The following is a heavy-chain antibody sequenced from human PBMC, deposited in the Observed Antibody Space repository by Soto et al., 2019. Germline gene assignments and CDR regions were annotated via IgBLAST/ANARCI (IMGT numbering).Heavy chain of an antibody. V-gene: IGHV3-21*01. CDR3: ARDIVVVPAATDFPNLPSFQH. CDR2: ISSSSSYI. D-gene: IGHD2-2*01. CDR1: GFTFSSYS. J-gene: IGHJ1*01. Sequence: EVQLVESGGGLVKPGGSLRLSCAASGFTFSSYSMNWVRQAPGKGLEWVSSISSSSSYIYYADSVKGRFTISRDNAKNSLYLQMNSLRAEDTAVYYCARDIVVVPAATDFPNLPSFQHWGQGTLVTVSS.